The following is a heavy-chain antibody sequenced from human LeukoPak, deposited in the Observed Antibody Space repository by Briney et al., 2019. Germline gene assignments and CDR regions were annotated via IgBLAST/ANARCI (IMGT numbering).Heavy chain of an antibody. CDR3: ARYLCFASPMFGVASFVY. Sequence: GGSLRLSCAASGFTFSSYWMSWVRQAPGKGLEWVANIKQDGSEKYYVDSVKGRFTISRDNAKNSLYLQMNSLRAEDTAVYYCARYLCFASPMFGVASFVYWGQGALVTVSS. CDR1: GFTFSSYW. CDR2: IKQDGSEK. V-gene: IGHV3-7*01. D-gene: IGHD3-3*01. J-gene: IGHJ4*02.